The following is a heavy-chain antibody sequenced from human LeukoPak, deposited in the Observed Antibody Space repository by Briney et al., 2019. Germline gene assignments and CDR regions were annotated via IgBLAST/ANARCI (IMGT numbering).Heavy chain of an antibody. J-gene: IGHJ4*02. V-gene: IGHV3-23*01. CDR2: ISGSGAST. D-gene: IGHD2-2*01. CDR3: SSTLSPDTRYQFDY. CDR1: GFTFSSYA. Sequence: PGGSLRLSCAASGFTFSSYAMSWVRQAPGKGLEWVSAISGSGASTYYADSVKGRFTISRDNSKNTLYLQMNSLRAEDTAVYYCSSTLSPDTRYQFDYWGQGTLVTVSS.